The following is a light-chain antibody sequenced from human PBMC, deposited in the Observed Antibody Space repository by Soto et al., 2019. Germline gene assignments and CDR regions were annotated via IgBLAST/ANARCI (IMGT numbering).Light chain of an antibody. J-gene: IGLJ1*01. V-gene: IGLV1-47*01. Sequence: QSVLTQSPSASGTPGQTVTISCSGSSGTNYVYWYQQLPGTAPKLLIYRNNQRPSGVPDRFSGSKSGTSASLAISGLRSEDEADYYCAAWDDSLSGFYVFGTGTQLTVL. CDR2: RNN. CDR1: SGTNY. CDR3: AAWDDSLSGFYV.